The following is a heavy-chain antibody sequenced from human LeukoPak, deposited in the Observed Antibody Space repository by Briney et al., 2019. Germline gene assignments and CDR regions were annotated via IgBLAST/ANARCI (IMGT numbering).Heavy chain of an antibody. CDR2: INNDGSNT. J-gene: IGHJ4*02. Sequence: GGSLRLSCAASGFTFNSYWMHWVRQAPGKGLVWVSRINNDGSNTIYADSVKGRFTISRDNAKNTLYLQMNSLRAKDTAVYYCARGYSGSLDWGQGTLVTVSS. CDR3: ARGYSGSLD. V-gene: IGHV3-74*01. CDR1: GFTFNSYW. D-gene: IGHD1-26*01.